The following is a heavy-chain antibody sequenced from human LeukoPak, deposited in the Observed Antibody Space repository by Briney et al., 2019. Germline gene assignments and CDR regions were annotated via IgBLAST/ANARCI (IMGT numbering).Heavy chain of an antibody. CDR2: FGTRSTSV. D-gene: IGHD3-22*01. Sequence: GGSLRLSCAASGFTFSNAWMNWIRQAPGKGLEWVSSFGTRSTSVYHAGSVKGRFAISRDNAKNSLYLQMNSLRAEDTALYYCAREVSEGFDFWGQGTLVTVSS. CDR3: AREVSEGFDF. V-gene: IGHV3-21*01. J-gene: IGHJ4*02. CDR1: GFTFSNAW.